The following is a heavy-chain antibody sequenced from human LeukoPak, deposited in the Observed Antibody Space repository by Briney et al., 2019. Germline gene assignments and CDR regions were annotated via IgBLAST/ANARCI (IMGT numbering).Heavy chain of an antibody. CDR2: IIPIFGTA. V-gene: IGHV1-69*05. CDR3: ARVGIAAAGRPFDY. Sequence: SVKVSCKASGGTFSSYAISWVRQAPGQGLEWMGGIIPIFGTANYAQKFQGRVTITTDESTSTVYMELSSLSSEDTAVYYGARVGIAAAGRPFDYWGQGTLVTVSS. D-gene: IGHD6-13*01. J-gene: IGHJ4*02. CDR1: GGTFSSYA.